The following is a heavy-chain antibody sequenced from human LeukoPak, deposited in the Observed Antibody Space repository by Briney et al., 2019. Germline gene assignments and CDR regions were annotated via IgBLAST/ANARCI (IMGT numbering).Heavy chain of an antibody. D-gene: IGHD2/OR15-2a*01. CDR2: IKQDGSEK. J-gene: IGHJ4*02. CDR1: EFTFSSYW. CDR3: ARGPTRANSTDY. V-gene: IGHV3-7*01. Sequence: GGSLRLSCTASEFTFSSYWMSWVRQAPGKGLEWVANIKQDGSEKDYVDSVKGRFTISRDNAKNSLYLQMNSLRAEDTAVYYCARGPTRANSTDYWGQGALVTVSS.